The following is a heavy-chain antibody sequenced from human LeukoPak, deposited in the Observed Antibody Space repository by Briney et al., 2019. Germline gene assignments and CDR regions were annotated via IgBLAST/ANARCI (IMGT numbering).Heavy chain of an antibody. Sequence: GGSLRLSCAASGFTFSSYGMHWVRQAPGKGLEWVAFIRYDGSNKYYADSVKGRFTISRDNSKNTLYLQMNSLRAEDTAVYYCAKDRVSSSWYDLKFFQYMDVWGKGTTVTISS. J-gene: IGHJ6*03. D-gene: IGHD6-13*01. V-gene: IGHV3-30*02. CDR2: IRYDGSNK. CDR1: GFTFSSYG. CDR3: AKDRVSSSWYDLKFFQYMDV.